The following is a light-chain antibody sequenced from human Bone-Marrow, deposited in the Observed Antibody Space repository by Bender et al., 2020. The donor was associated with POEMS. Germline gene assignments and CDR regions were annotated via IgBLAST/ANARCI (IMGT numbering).Light chain of an antibody. CDR1: SSDVGDYNY. CDR2: DVT. Sequence: QSALTQPASVSGSPGQSVTISCTGSSSDVGDYNYVSWYQQHPGKAPKLMIYDVTYRPSGISNRFSGSKSGNTASLTISGLQAEDEADYYCRSYTSSFTWVFGTGTKVTVL. CDR3: RSYTSSFTWV. J-gene: IGLJ1*01. V-gene: IGLV2-14*03.